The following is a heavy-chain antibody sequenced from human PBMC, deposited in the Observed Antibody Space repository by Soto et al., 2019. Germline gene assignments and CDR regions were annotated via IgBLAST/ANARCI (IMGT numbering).Heavy chain of an antibody. CDR2: ISGGGDTT. Sequence: EMQLLESGGGLVQPGGSLRVSCAASGFTFSNYAMSWVRQAPGKGLEWVSAISGGGDTTYYADSVKGRFTISRDNSKNTLYLQMNSLRAEDTALYYCAKTVPATNYWGQGTLVTVSS. D-gene: IGHD6-19*01. CDR3: AKTVPATNY. V-gene: IGHV3-23*01. CDR1: GFTFSNYA. J-gene: IGHJ4*02.